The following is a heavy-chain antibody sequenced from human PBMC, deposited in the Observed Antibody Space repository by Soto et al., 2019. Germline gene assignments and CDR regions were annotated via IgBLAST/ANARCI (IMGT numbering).Heavy chain of an antibody. CDR3: ARSPRITIFGVVSSPFDP. CDR2: ISSSSSTI. Sequence: GGFLRLPCAASGFTCVGYSMNWVLQTPGKGLEWVSYISSSSSTIYYADSVKGRFTISRDNAKNSLYLQMNSLRDEDTAVYYCARSPRITIFGVVSSPFDPWGQGTLVTVSS. V-gene: IGHV3-48*02. J-gene: IGHJ5*02. CDR1: GFTCVGYS. D-gene: IGHD3-3*01.